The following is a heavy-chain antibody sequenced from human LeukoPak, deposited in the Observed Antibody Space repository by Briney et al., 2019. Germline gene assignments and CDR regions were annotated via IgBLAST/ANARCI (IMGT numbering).Heavy chain of an antibody. CDR1: GFTFSSYA. D-gene: IGHD4/OR15-4a*01. J-gene: IGHJ4*02. CDR3: ARRAGAYSHPYDY. Sequence: GGSLRLSCAASGFTFSSYAMSWVRQAPGKGLVWVSRINSDGSSTSYADSVKGRFTISRDNAKSTLYLQMNSLRAEDTAVYYCARRAGAYSHPYDYWGQGTLVTVSS. CDR2: INSDGSST. V-gene: IGHV3-74*01.